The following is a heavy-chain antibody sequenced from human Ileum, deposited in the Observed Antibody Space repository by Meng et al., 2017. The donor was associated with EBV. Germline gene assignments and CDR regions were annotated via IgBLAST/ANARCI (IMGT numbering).Heavy chain of an antibody. CDR1: GFTFSTYW. Sequence: EVELVQTGGVVVQPGGSLRLYCGASGFTFSTYWMHWVRQAPGKGLVWISRINENGRTTTYADSVKGRLTISRDNTKNTLYLQMNSLRAEDTAVYFCSRDLAGPYDDWGQGTLVTVSS. V-gene: IGHV3-74*01. CDR2: INENGRTT. J-gene: IGHJ4*02. CDR3: SRDLAGPYDD.